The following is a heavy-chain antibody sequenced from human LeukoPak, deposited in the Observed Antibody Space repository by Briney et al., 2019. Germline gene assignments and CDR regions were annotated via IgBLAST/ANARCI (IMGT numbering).Heavy chain of an antibody. CDR1: GFTFSSYA. J-gene: IGHJ4*02. V-gene: IGHV3-23*01. CDR3: ATPRTPIAAAGTLFDY. Sequence: PGGSLRLSCAASGFTFSSYAMSWVRQAPGKGLEGVSAISGSGGSTYYADSVTRRFTISRDNSKNTLYLQMNSLRAEDTAVYYCATPRTPIAAAGTLFDYWGQGTLVTVSS. CDR2: ISGSGGST. D-gene: IGHD6-13*01.